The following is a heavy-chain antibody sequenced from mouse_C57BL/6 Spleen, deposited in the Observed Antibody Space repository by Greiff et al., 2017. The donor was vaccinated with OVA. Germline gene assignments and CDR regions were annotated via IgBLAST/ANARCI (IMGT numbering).Heavy chain of an antibody. J-gene: IGHJ4*01. Sequence: EVKLQESGPELVKPGASVKMSCKASGYTFTDYNMHWVKQSHGKSLEWIGYINPNNGGTSYNQKFKGKATLTVNKSSSTAYMELRSLTSEDSAVYYCAREKASGTRYAMDYWGQGTSVTVSS. CDR2: INPNNGGT. V-gene: IGHV1-22*01. D-gene: IGHD4-1*01. CDR3: AREKASGTRYAMDY. CDR1: GYTFTDYN.